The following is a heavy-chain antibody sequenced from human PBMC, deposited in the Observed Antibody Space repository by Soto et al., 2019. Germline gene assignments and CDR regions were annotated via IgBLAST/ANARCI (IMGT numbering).Heavy chain of an antibody. CDR2: IVPLFRTT. D-gene: IGHD6-13*01. Sequence: SVKVSCKTSGGTFSSYAISWVRQAPGQGLEWMGGIVPLFRTTNYAQKFQGRVTITADTSTYTVYMELSGRRPGDTAVYYCARGGYSSTWSNLLDRSGLDVWGQGTTVTVSS. J-gene: IGHJ6*02. CDR1: GGTFSSYA. V-gene: IGHV1-69*06. CDR3: ARGGYSSTWSNLLDRSGLDV.